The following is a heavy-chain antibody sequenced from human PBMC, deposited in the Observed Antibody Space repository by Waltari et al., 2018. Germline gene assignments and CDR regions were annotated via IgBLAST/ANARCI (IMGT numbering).Heavy chain of an antibody. Sequence: EVQLVESGGGLVQPGVSLRLSCEASGFTLSSSYMHWVRQVPGKGLVWVSRINTDGSSANYADSVKGRFTISRDNGKNTLYLQMNSLRAEDTAVYYCARDGGGNGYIHYWGQGTLVTVSS. CDR1: GFTLSSSY. D-gene: IGHD3-16*01. V-gene: IGHV3-74*01. J-gene: IGHJ4*02. CDR2: INTDGSSA. CDR3: ARDGGGNGYIHY.